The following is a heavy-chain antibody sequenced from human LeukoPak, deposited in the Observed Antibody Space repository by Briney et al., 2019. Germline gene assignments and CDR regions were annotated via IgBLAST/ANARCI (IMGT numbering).Heavy chain of an antibody. J-gene: IGHJ4*02. D-gene: IGHD3-10*01. Sequence: HTGGSLRLSCAASGFTFSSYWMHWVRQAPGKGLVWVSRINSDGSSTRYADSVKGRFTISRDNAKNTLYLQMNSLRAEDTAVYYCARAKPKNMVRGLIMRRESRYYFDYWGQGTLVTVSS. CDR1: GFTFSSYW. V-gene: IGHV3-74*01. CDR2: INSDGSST. CDR3: ARAKPKNMVRGLIMRRESRYYFDY.